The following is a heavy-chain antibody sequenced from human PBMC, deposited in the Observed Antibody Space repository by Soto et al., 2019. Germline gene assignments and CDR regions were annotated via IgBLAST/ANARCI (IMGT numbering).Heavy chain of an antibody. V-gene: IGHV3-7*03. Sequence: EVQLVESGGGLVQPWGSLRLSCAASGFTFSNFWMSWVRQAPGKGLEWVASIKQDGSDKYYVDSVKGRFIISRDNAKNSLSLQMNSLRAEDTAVYYCTTNTVTKVDDYWGQGTLVTVSS. CDR1: GFTFSNFW. D-gene: IGHD4-17*01. J-gene: IGHJ4*02. CDR3: TTNTVTKVDDY. CDR2: IKQDGSDK.